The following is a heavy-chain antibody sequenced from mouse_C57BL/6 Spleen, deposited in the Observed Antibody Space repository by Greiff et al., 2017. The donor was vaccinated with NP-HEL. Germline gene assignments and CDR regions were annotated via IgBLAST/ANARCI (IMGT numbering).Heavy chain of an antibody. Sequence: QVQLQQSGAELMKPGASVKLSCKATGYTFTGYWIEWVKQRPGHGLEWIGEILPGSGSTNYNGKFKGKATFTADTSSNTASMQRSSLTTEDSAIYYCARLADYGSSGYWYFDVWGTGTTVTVSS. CDR1: GYTFTGYW. V-gene: IGHV1-9*01. CDR2: ILPGSGST. J-gene: IGHJ1*03. D-gene: IGHD1-1*01. CDR3: ARLADYGSSGYWYFDV.